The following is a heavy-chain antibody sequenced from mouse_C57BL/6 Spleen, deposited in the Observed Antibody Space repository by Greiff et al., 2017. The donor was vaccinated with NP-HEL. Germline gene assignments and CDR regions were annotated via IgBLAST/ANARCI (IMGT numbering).Heavy chain of an antibody. CDR2: ISYDGSN. V-gene: IGHV3-6*01. CDR1: GYSITSGYY. J-gene: IGHJ4*01. D-gene: IGHD2-3*01. CDR3: ARDDGYSHYYAMDY. Sequence: EVQRVESGPGLVKPSQSLSLTCSVTGYSITSGYYWNWIRQFPGNKLEWMGYISYDGSNNYNPSLKNRISITRDTSKNQFFLKLNSVTTEDTATYYCARDDGYSHYYAMDYWGQGTSVTVSS.